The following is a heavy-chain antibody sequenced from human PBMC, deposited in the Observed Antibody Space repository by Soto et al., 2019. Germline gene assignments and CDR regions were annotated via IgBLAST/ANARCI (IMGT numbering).Heavy chain of an antibody. CDR2: IYDSGNM. CDR3: ARVANRRSFSVLTDF. V-gene: IGHV4-31*03. D-gene: IGHD3-9*01. CDR1: AGSITSGGHS. Sequence: PSETLSLPCTVSAGSITSGGHSWGWIRQYPGNALEWIGHIYDSGNMYLYNPSLNSRVTISADTSRNQFPLSLSSLTAAATAAYYCARVANRRSFSVLTDFGGQGSMVTVYS. J-gene: IGHJ4*02.